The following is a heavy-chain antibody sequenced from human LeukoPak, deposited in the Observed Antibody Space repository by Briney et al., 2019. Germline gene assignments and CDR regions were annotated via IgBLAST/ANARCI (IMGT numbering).Heavy chain of an antibody. CDR3: ARDKICSDTGNCNIGLFDF. V-gene: IGHV4-34*01. Sequence: SETLSLTCGVSVGSLSGHYWTGLRQPPGKGLEWIGQSNHRGSSHYNPSLRSRVTISVDTSKTQFSLKLTSVTAADTAVYFCARDKICSDTGNCNIGLFDFWGQGALVTVSS. CDR1: VGSLSGHY. CDR2: SNHRGSS. D-gene: IGHD2-15*01. J-gene: IGHJ4*02.